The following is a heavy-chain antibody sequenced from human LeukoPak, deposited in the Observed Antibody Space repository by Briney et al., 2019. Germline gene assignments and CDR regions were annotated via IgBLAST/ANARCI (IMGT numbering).Heavy chain of an antibody. CDR1: GGTFSSYA. CDR2: IIPIFGTA. CDR3: ARVQDTVTHVRGRTNNWFDP. V-gene: IGHV1-69*05. D-gene: IGHD4-17*01. Sequence: SVEVSCKASGGTFSSYAISWVRQAPGQGLEWMGRIIPIFGTANYAQKFQGRVTITTDESTSTAYMELSSLRSEDTAVYYCARVQDTVTHVRGRTNNWFDPWGQGTLVTVSS. J-gene: IGHJ5*02.